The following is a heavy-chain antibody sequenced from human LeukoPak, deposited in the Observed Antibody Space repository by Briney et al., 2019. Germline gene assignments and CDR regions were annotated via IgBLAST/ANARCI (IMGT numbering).Heavy chain of an antibody. D-gene: IGHD1-26*01. CDR1: GFTVSSNY. V-gene: IGHV3-23*01. CDR3: AKDGAVGATLDYFDY. Sequence: GGSLRLSCAASGFTVSSNYMSWVRQAPGKGLEWVSAISGSGGSTYYADSVKGRFTISRDNSKNTLYLQMNSLRAEDTAVYYCAKDGAVGATLDYFDYWGQGTLVTVSS. CDR2: ISGSGGST. J-gene: IGHJ4*02.